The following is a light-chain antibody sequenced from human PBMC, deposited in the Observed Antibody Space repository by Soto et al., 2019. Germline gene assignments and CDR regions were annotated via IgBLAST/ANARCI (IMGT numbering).Light chain of an antibody. Sequence: DIVKTQSPLSLPVIPGEPASISCRSSQSLLHSDGHNYLEWYVQKPGQSPQLLIYLGSNRASGVPDRFSGSGSGTDFTLKISRVEAEDVGVYYCMQALGTWTFGQATKVDIK. CDR1: QSLLHSDGHNY. V-gene: IGKV2-28*01. J-gene: IGKJ1*01. CDR2: LGS. CDR3: MQALGTWT.